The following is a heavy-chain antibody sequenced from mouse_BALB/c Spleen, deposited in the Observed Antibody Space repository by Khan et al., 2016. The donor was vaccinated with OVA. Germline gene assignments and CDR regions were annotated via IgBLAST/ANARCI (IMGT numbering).Heavy chain of an antibody. Sequence: EVKLVESGGDLVKSGGSLKLSCAASGFTFSPYSMSWVRQTPDKRLEWVATINSDGDYTYYPDSVEGRFNISRDNAKNTLYLQMNSLKSEDTAMYYCATHLTGSFAYWGQGTLVTVSA. CDR2: INSDGDYT. D-gene: IGHD4-1*01. V-gene: IGHV5-6*02. J-gene: IGHJ3*01. CDR3: ATHLTGSFAY. CDR1: GFTFSPYS.